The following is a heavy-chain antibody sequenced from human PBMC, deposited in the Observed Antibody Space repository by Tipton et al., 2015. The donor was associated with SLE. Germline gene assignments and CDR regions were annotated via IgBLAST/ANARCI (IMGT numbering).Heavy chain of an antibody. V-gene: IGHV4-4*07. CDR3: ARGLAMVRGDSMDY. CDR2: VHTSGST. Sequence: TLSLTCTVSGSSISNYYWSWIRQSAGKGLEWIGRVHTSGSTSYNPSLKSRLTMSVDMSNNQLYLRLSSVTAADTAVYYCARGLAMVRGDSMDYWGQGTLVTVSS. CDR1: GSSISNYY. D-gene: IGHD3-10*01. J-gene: IGHJ4*02.